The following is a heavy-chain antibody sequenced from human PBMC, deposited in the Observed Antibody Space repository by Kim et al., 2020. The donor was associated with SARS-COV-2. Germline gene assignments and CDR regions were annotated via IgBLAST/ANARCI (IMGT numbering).Heavy chain of an antibody. Sequence: NYNPSLMSRVTISVATSKNPFSLKLSSVTAADTAVYYCARGYSSGWIFDYWGQGTLVTVSS. D-gene: IGHD6-19*01. V-gene: IGHV4-59*09. J-gene: IGHJ4*02. CDR3: ARGYSSGWIFDY.